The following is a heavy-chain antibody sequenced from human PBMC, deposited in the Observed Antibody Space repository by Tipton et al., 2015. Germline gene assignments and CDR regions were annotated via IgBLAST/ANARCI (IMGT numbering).Heavy chain of an antibody. J-gene: IGHJ4*02. Sequence: TLSLTCTVSDGSISDDYWNWIRQPPGKGLEWIGYIYNSGSTNYNPSLKSRVTISVDTSKSQLSLKLSSVTAADTAVYYCACQDYDILTRDYQTVDYWGQGTLVTVSS. CDR1: DGSISDDY. D-gene: IGHD3-9*01. V-gene: IGHV4-4*09. CDR3: ACQDYDILTRDYQTVDY. CDR2: IYNSGST.